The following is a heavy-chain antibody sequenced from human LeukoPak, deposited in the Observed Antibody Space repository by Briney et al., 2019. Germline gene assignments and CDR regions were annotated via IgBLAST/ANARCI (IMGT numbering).Heavy chain of an antibody. CDR3: ARPSGNCGGDCYRLSY. J-gene: IGHJ4*02. CDR2: MNPNSGNT. V-gene: IGHV1-8*01. Sequence: GASVKVSFKPSGYTFTSYDINWVRQATGQGLEWMGWMNPNSGNTGYAQKFQGRLTMTRNTSISTAYMELSSLTSEDTAVYYCARPSGNCGGDCYRLSYWGQGALVTVSS. D-gene: IGHD2-21*02. CDR1: GYTFTSYD.